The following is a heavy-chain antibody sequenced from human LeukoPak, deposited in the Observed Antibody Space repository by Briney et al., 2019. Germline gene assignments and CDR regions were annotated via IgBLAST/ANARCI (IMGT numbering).Heavy chain of an antibody. CDR1: GFTFSNYW. V-gene: IGHV3-74*01. CDR2: INSDGSTT. D-gene: IGHD3-16*01. CDR3: ARETWGGLDY. Sequence: GGSLRLSCAASGFTFSNYWMHWVRQAPGEGLMWLSRINSDGSTTTYAGSVKGRFTISRDNAENTLYLQMNTLRAEDTAVYYCARETWGGLDYWGQGTLVIVSS. J-gene: IGHJ4*02.